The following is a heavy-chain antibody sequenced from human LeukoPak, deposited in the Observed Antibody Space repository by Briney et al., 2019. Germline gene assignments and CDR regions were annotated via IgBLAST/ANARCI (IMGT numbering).Heavy chain of an antibody. CDR3: ARGTITFGGVIVPGDAFDI. CDR2: INPNSGGT. Sequence: ASVKVSCKGSGYTFTNYGISWVRQAPGRGLEWMGRINPNSGGTNYAQKFQGRVTMTRDTSISTAYMELSRLRSDDTAVYYCARGTITFGGVIVPGDAFDIWGQGTMVTVSS. CDR1: GYTFTNYG. V-gene: IGHV1-2*06. D-gene: IGHD3-16*02. J-gene: IGHJ3*02.